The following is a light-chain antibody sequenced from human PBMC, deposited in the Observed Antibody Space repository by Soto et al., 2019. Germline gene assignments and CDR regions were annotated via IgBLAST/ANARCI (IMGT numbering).Light chain of an antibody. J-gene: IGLJ3*02. V-gene: IGLV1-44*01. CDR3: AAWNDSPYLWV. CDR1: SSNIGSNA. Sequence: QSVLTQPPSASGTPGQRVSISCSGSSSNIGSNAVHWYQQFPGTAPRLLIYRDSQRPSGVPDRFSGSKSGTSASLVISGLQSEDEADYYCAAWNDSPYLWVFGGGTQLTV. CDR2: RDS.